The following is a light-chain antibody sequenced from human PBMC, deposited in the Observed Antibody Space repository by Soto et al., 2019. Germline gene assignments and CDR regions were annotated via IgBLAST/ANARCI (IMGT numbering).Light chain of an antibody. J-gene: IGKJ5*01. CDR3: QPTSTTPEIT. Sequence: IDMTRAASSLSASVGDSGTITCQASQSISIYLNWYQLKPGKAPNLLMYGASYLKSGVPTRFSGSGSGTDFTLTISSLQPEEFAIYYCQPTSTTPEITFGQGTRLEI. V-gene: IGKV1-39*01. CDR1: QSISIY. CDR2: GAS.